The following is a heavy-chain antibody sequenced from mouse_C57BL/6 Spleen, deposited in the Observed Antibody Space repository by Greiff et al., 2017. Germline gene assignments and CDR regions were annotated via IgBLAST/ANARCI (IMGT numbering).Heavy chain of an antibody. CDR2: IYPRSGNT. V-gene: IGHV1-81*01. J-gene: IGHJ1*03. Sequence: VQLQQSGAELARPGASVKLSCKASGYTFTSYGISWVKQRTGQGLEWIGEIYPRSGNTYYNEKFKGKATLTADKSSSTAYMELRSLTSEDSAVYFCARSTTVVGGYWYFDVWGTGTTVTVSS. D-gene: IGHD1-1*01. CDR3: ARSTTVVGGYWYFDV. CDR1: GYTFTSYG.